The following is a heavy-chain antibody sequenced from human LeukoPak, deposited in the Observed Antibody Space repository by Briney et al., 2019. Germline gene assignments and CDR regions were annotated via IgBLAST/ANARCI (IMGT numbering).Heavy chain of an antibody. CDR2: TSNSGYP. D-gene: IGHD3-10*01. V-gene: IGHV4-31*03. Sequence: SETLSLTCTVSGDSISNPEDHWTWIRQHPGKGLEWIGYTSNSGYPDSNPALKSRLTISLDTSQNQVSLRLSSVTVADTAVYYCVREPTQPLRFGEFHPFDNWGQGTLVTVSS. CDR1: GDSISNPEDH. J-gene: IGHJ4*02. CDR3: VREPTQPLRFGEFHPFDN.